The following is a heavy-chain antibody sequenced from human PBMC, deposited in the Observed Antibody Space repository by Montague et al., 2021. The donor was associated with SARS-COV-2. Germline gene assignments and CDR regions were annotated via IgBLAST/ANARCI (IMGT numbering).Heavy chain of an antibody. J-gene: IGHJ6*02. CDR1: GGSISSSNW. D-gene: IGHD3-10*01. V-gene: IGHV4-4*02. CDR3: ARVHPLWFGELLLDYYYYYGMDV. Sequence: SETRSLTCAVSGGSISSSNWCSWVRQPPGKGLEWIGEIYHSGSTNYNPSLKSRVTISVDKSKNQFSLKLSSVTAADTAVYYCARVHPLWFGELLLDYYYYYGMDVWGQGTTVTVS. CDR2: IYHSGST.